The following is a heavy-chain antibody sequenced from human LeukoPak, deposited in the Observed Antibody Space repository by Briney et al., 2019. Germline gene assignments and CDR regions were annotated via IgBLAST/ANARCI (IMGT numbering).Heavy chain of an antibody. D-gene: IGHD3-22*01. V-gene: IGHV7-4-1*02. CDR3: ARGEEDYDSSGYYFLLAFDI. CDR2: INTNTGTP. Sequence: PLASVKVSCKASGYTFTSYAINWVRQAPGQGLEWMGWINTNTGTPTSAQGFTGRFVFSLDTSVSTAYLQISSLKAEDTAVYYCARGEEDYDSSGYYFLLAFDIWGQGTMVTVSS. J-gene: IGHJ3*02. CDR1: GYTFTSYA.